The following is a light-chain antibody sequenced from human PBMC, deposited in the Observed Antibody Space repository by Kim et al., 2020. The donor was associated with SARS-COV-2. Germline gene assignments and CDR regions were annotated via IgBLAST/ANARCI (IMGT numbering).Light chain of an antibody. J-gene: IGLJ2*01. CDR2: INSDGSH. V-gene: IGLV4-69*01. CDR3: QTWGTGILV. CDR1: NGHSGYA. Sequence: ASVKLTCTLSNGHSGYAIAWNQQQPEKGPRYLMSINSDGSHRKGDGIPDRCSGSSSGTERYLTISSLESEDEADYYCQTWGTGILVFGGGTQLTVL.